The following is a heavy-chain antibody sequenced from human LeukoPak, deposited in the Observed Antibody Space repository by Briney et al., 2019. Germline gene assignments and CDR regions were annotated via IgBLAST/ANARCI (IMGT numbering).Heavy chain of an antibody. J-gene: IGHJ4*02. CDR3: ARGGVTAAGPDY. CDR1: GFTFSSYS. V-gene: IGHV3-48*01. Sequence: GGSLRLSCAASGFTFSSYSTNWVRQAPGKGLEWVSYISGSSSSIYFADSVKGRFTISRDNAKNSLYLQMNSLRAEDTAVYYCARGGVTAAGPDYWGQGTLVTVSS. CDR2: ISGSSSSI. D-gene: IGHD6-13*01.